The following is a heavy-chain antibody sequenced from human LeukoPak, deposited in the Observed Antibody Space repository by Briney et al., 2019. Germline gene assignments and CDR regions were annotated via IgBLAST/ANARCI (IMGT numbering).Heavy chain of an antibody. Sequence: QAGGSLRLSCAASGFTFSSYGMHWVRQAPGKGLEWVAVISYDGSNKYYADSVKGRFTISRDNSKNTLSLQMSSLRPEDTAVYYCAKEDYYGSGSYLGYWGQGTLVTV. CDR1: GFTFSSYG. V-gene: IGHV3-30*18. CDR3: AKEDYYGSGSYLGY. D-gene: IGHD3-10*01. J-gene: IGHJ4*02. CDR2: ISYDGSNK.